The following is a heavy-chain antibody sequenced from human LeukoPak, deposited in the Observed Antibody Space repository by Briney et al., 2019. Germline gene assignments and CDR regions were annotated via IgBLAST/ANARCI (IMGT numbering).Heavy chain of an antibody. D-gene: IGHD6-19*01. CDR3: ARDERDSSGWYWDY. CDR1: GFTFSSYW. V-gene: IGHV3-7*01. Sequence: SGGSLRLSCAASGFTFSSYWMSWVRQAPGKGLEWVANIKQDGSGKYYVDSVKGRFTISRDNAKNSLYLQMNSLRAEDTAVYYCARDERDSSGWYWDYWGQGTLVTVSS. CDR2: IKQDGSGK. J-gene: IGHJ4*02.